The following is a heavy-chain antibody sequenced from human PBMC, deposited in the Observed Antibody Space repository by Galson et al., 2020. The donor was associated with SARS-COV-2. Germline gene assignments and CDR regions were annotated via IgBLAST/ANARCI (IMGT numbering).Heavy chain of an antibody. D-gene: IGHD1-26*01. V-gene: IGHV4-39*01. J-gene: IGHJ4*02. CDR3: ARHGRGGLLCPFDY. CDR2: TYDSGTT. Sequence: SETLSLTCTVYGGSISSSTYFCGWLRQPPGTALQWIGTTYDSGTTHYDPSLKRRLTITVDTSKNQFSLKLSSVTAADTAVYDCARHGRGGLLCPFDYWGQGILVTVSS. CDR1: GGSISSSTYF.